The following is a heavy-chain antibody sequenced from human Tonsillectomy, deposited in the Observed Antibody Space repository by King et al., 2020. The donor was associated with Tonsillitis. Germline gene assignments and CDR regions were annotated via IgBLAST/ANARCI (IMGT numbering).Heavy chain of an antibody. CDR1: GFIFNKYA. V-gene: IGHV3-30*10. CDR3: ARGPPELRFLDMDV. CDR2: ISYEGSNK. D-gene: IGHD3-3*01. J-gene: IGHJ6*03. Sequence: VQLVESGGGVVQPGRSLRLSCAASGFIFNKYALHWVRQAPGKGLEWGAVISYEGSNKYYTDSVKVRFTISRDSSKNTLYLQMNSLRAEDTAVYYCARGPPELRFLDMDVWGTGTTVTVSS.